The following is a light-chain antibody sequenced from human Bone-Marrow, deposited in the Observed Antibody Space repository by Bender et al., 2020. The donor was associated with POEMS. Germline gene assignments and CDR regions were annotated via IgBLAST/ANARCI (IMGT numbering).Light chain of an antibody. CDR3: SSYAGRSTLGV. V-gene: IGLV2-23*02. Sequence: QSALTQPAAVSGSPGQSITISCTGTSSDVGDYNSVSWYQQKPGEAPKLMVFEVYKRPSGVSHRFSGSKSGNTASLTISGLQAEDEADYYCSSYAGRSTLGVFGTGTKVTVL. CDR2: EVY. J-gene: IGLJ1*01. CDR1: SSDVGDYNS.